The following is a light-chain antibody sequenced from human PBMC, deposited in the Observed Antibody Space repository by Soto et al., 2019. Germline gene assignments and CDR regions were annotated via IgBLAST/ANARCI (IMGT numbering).Light chain of an antibody. V-gene: IGKV3-20*01. CDR3: QQYVTSSPRT. Sequence: EIVLTQSPGTLSLSPGERATLSCRASHTISSSYLAWYQQKPGQAPRLLMYGISRRATGIPDRFSGSGSGTDFTLTITRREPEDFAVYYCQQYVTSSPRTFGQGTKVDI. J-gene: IGKJ1*01. CDR2: GIS. CDR1: HTISSSY.